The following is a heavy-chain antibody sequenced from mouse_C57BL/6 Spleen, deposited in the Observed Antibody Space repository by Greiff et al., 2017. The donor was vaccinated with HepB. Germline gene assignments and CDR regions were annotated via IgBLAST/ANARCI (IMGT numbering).Heavy chain of an antibody. J-gene: IGHJ4*01. Sequence: LQESGPELVKPGASVKISCKASGYTFTDYYINWVKQRPGQGLEWIGWIFPGSGSTYYNEKFKGKATLTADKSSSTAYMELRSLTSEDSAVYFCAPIYYDYDRGYYYAMDYWGQGTSVTVSS. CDR1: GYTFTDYY. D-gene: IGHD2-4*01. CDR3: APIYYDYDRGYYYAMDY. CDR2: IFPGSGST. V-gene: IGHV1-75*01.